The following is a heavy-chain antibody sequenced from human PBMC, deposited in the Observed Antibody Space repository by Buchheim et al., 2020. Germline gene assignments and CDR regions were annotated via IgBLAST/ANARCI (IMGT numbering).Heavy chain of an antibody. CDR2: MNPKSGNT. J-gene: IGHJ5*02. Sequence: QVQLVQSGAEVKKPGASVKVSCKASGYTFSSDDIDWVRQATGQGLEWMGWMNPKSGNTGYAQNFQGRVTMTRDTSITTVHMELSGLRSEDTAVYYCARGITGTRRRFDPWGQGTL. CDR3: ARGITGTRRRFDP. CDR1: GYTFSSDD. V-gene: IGHV1-8*01. D-gene: IGHD1-7*01.